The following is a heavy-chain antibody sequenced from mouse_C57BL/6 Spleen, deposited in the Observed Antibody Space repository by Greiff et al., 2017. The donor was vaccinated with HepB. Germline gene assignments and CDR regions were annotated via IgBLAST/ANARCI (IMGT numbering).Heavy chain of an antibody. CDR1: GYTFTDYY. D-gene: IGHD1-1*01. V-gene: IGHV1-26*01. J-gene: IGHJ2*01. Sequence: EVQLQQSGPELVKPGASVKISCKASGYTFTDYYMNWVKQSHGKSLEWIGDINPNNGGTSYNQKFKGKATLTVDKSSSTAYMELRSLTSEDSAVYYCARCRGVVAKFDYWGQGTTLTVSS. CDR2: INPNNGGT. CDR3: ARCRGVVAKFDY.